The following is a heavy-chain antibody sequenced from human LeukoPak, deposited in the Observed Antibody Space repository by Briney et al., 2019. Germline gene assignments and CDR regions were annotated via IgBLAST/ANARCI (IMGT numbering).Heavy chain of an antibody. J-gene: IGHJ4*02. Sequence: GGSLRLSCAASGFTFSSYAMSWVPQAPGKGLEWVSGISGSGGSTYYADSVKGRFTISRDNSKNTLYLQMNSLRAEDTAVYYCKGSTVTTGPSLFDYWGQGTLVTVSS. V-gene: IGHV3-23*01. D-gene: IGHD4-11*01. CDR1: GFTFSSYA. CDR2: ISGSGGST. CDR3: KGSTVTTGPSLFDY.